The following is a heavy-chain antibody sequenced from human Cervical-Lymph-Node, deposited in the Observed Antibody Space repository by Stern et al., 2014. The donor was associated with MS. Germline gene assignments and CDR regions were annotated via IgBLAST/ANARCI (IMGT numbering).Heavy chain of an antibody. D-gene: IGHD1-26*01. CDR2: IYYRGRP. Sequence: KESGPGLVRPSETLSLTCTASGDSVSSEDYYWSWIRQSPGKDLEWIGYIYYRGRPNYNPSLKSRLTISIDTSKNQFSLKLISVTAADTAVYYCARSGYYGIDVWGQGTTVIVSS. CDR3: ARSGYYGIDV. V-gene: IGHV4-61*08. J-gene: IGHJ6*02. CDR1: GDSVSSEDYY.